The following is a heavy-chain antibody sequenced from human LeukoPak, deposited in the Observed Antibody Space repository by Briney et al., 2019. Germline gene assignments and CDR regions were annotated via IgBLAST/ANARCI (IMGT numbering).Heavy chain of an antibody. J-gene: IGHJ4*02. CDR2: IRYDGSNK. V-gene: IGHV3-30*02. Sequence: PWGSLRLSCAASGFTFSGYGMHWVRQVPGKGLEWVAFIRYDGSNKYYADSVKGRITISRDNSMNTLYLQMNSLRAEDTAVYYCAKVRWGSDNALDSWGQRTLVTGSS. CDR3: AKVRWGSDNALDS. CDR1: GFTFSGYG. D-gene: IGHD3-16*01.